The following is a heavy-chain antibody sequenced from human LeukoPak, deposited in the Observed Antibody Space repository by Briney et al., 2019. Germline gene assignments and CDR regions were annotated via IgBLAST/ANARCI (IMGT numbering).Heavy chain of an antibody. V-gene: IGHV1-18*01. CDR3: ARAWDILTGYSRGWFDP. CDR1: GYTVSSYG. CDR2: ISPYNGNT. D-gene: IGHD3-9*01. Sequence: ASVKVSCKTSGYTVSSYGIAWVRQAPGQGLEWMGWISPYNGNTNNPQKLQGRVIMTTDTATSTAYMELRSLRSDDTALYYCARAWDILTGYSRGWFDPWGQGTLVTVSS. J-gene: IGHJ5*02.